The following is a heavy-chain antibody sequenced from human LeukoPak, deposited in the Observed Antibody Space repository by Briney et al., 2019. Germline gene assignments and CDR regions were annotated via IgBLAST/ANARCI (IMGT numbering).Heavy chain of an antibody. V-gene: IGHV3-48*04. J-gene: IGHJ5*02. D-gene: IGHD2-2*01. CDR1: GFTFSSYS. Sequence: GGSLRLSCAASGFTFSSYSMNWVRQAPGKGLEWISYISTSDSAEYYAAPVKGWFTISRDNAKTSLYLQMNGLRAEDTAVYCCARDAFYCSGTSCYDHWGQGTLVTVSS. CDR2: ISTSDSAE. CDR3: ARDAFYCSGTSCYDH.